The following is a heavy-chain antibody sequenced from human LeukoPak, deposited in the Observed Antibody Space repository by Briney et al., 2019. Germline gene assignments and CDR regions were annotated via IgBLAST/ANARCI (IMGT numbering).Heavy chain of an antibody. D-gene: IGHD3-9*01. V-gene: IGHV3-53*01. CDR3: ARDALGRYSYFDY. Sequence: GGSLRLSCSASGFIFGDYAMSWFRQAPGKGLEWVSVVYSGGSTYYADSVKGRFTISRDNSKNTLYLQMNSLRAEDTAVYYCARDALGRYSYFDYWGQGTLVTVSS. J-gene: IGHJ4*02. CDR2: VYSGGST. CDR1: GFIFGDYA.